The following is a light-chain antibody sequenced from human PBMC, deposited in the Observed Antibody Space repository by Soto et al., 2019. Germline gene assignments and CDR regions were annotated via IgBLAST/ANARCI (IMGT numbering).Light chain of an antibody. CDR3: QQYDNLPFT. J-gene: IGKJ3*01. CDR1: QDLSNY. CDR2: DAS. Sequence: QMTHSPSSLSASVGARVTITCQASQDLSNYLNWYQQKPGKAPKLLIYDASNLETGVPSRFSGSGSGTDFTFTISSLQPEDIATHYCQQYDNLPFTFGQGTKVDI. V-gene: IGKV1-33*01.